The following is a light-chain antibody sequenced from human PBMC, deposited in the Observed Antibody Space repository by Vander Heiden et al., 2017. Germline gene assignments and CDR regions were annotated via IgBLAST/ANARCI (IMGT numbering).Light chain of an antibody. CDR3: SSHAGSSAV. J-gene: IGLJ3*02. CDR1: SSVVGAYNY. CDR2: DVT. V-gene: IGLV2-8*01. Sequence: QSALTQPPSASGSPGQSVTISCTGTSSVVGAYNYVSWYQQHPGKALILLIYDVTKRPSGVPDRFSGSKSGNTAFLTVSGLQAEDEADYYCSSHAGSSAVFGGGTTVTVL.